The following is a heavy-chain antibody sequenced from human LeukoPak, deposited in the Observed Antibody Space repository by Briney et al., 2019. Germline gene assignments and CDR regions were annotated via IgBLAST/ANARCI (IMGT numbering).Heavy chain of an antibody. D-gene: IGHD5-18*01. CDR3: ARHGKTGIQLWSHSLYDGYYFDY. J-gene: IGHJ4*02. Sequence: SETLSLTCTVSGGSISSYYWSWIRQPPGKGLEWIGYIYYSGSTNYDPSLKSRVTISVDTSKNQFSLKLSSVTAADTAVYYCARHGKTGIQLWSHSLYDGYYFDYWGRGTLVTVSS. V-gene: IGHV4-59*08. CDR2: IYYSGST. CDR1: GGSISSYY.